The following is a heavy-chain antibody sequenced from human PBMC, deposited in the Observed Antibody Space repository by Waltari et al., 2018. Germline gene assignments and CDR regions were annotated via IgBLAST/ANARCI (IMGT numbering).Heavy chain of an antibody. CDR3: AKGAEQWLAEGGYYFDY. J-gene: IGHJ4*02. CDR2: IWYDGSNK. V-gene: IGHV3-33*06. CDR1: GFTFSSYG. Sequence: QVQLVESGGGVVQPGRSLRLSCAASGFTFSSYGMHWVRQAPGKGLEWVAVIWYDGSNKDYADSVKCRFTISRDNSKNTLYLQMNSLRAEDTAVYYCAKGAEQWLAEGGYYFDYWGQGTLVTVSS. D-gene: IGHD6-19*01.